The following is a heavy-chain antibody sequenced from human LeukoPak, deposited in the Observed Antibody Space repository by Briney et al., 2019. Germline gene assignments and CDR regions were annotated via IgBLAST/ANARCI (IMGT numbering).Heavy chain of an antibody. J-gene: IGHJ5*02. CDR2: IYSGGST. D-gene: IGHD4-17*01. CDR1: GFTVSSNY. CDR3: ARENGDYTGWFDP. V-gene: IGHV3-53*01. Sequence: PGGSLRLSCAASGFTVSSNYMSWVRQAPGKGLEWVSVIYSGGSTYYADSVKGRFTISRDNSKNTLYLQMNSLRAEDTAVYYCARENGDYTGWFDPWGQGTLVTVSS.